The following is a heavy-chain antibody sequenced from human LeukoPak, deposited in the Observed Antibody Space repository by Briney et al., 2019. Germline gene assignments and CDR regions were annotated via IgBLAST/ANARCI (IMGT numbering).Heavy chain of an antibody. CDR2: IYYSGST. J-gene: IGHJ4*02. Sequence: PSETLSLTCTVSGGSISSYYWSWIRQPPGKGLEWIGYIYYSGSTNYNPSLKSRVTISVATSKNQFSLKLSSVTAADTAVYYCAREDEGATDYWGQGTLVTVSS. D-gene: IGHD1-26*01. V-gene: IGHV4-59*01. CDR1: GGSISSYY. CDR3: AREDEGATDY.